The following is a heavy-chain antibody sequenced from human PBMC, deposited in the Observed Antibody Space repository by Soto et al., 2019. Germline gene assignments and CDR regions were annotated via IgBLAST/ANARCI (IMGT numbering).Heavy chain of an antibody. J-gene: IGHJ4*02. Sequence: QVQLVQSGAEVKKPGSSVKVSCKASGGTFSSYAISWVRQAPGQGLEWMGGIIPIFGTANYAQKFQGRVTITADESTHTAYMDLSSLRSEDTAVYYCARDWSDTSVYVPFLFDSWGQGTLVTVSS. V-gene: IGHV1-69*12. CDR1: GGTFSSYA. CDR3: ARDWSDTSVYVPFLFDS. D-gene: IGHD3-22*01. CDR2: IIPIFGTA.